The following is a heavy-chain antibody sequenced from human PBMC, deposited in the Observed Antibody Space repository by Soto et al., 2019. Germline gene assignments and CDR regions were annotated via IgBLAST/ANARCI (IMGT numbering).Heavy chain of an antibody. D-gene: IGHD2-15*01. V-gene: IGHV3-30*18. CDR1: GFIFNNFG. Sequence: QVHLEESGGGVVQPGRSLRLTCAVSGFIFNNFGMHWVRRAPGKGLEWVASVSSDGTKKYFTESVRGRFIISRDTARKTLYLQMTGLRTGDTAVYYCAKDFLGSSNTFDIWGRGTVVIVSS. CDR2: VSSDGTKK. J-gene: IGHJ3*02. CDR3: AKDFLGSSNTFDI.